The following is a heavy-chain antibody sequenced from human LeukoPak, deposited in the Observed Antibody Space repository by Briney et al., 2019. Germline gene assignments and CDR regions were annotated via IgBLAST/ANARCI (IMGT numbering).Heavy chain of an antibody. J-gene: IGHJ3*02. CDR3: ARGPYSYDSSGAFDI. D-gene: IGHD3-22*01. V-gene: IGHV4-61*02. Sequence: PLETLSLTCTVSGDSISGGDYYWSWIRQPAGKGLEWIGRISSSGSTNYNPSLKSRVTISVDTSKNQFSLKLSSVTAADTAVYFCARGPYSYDSSGAFDIWGQGTMVTVSS. CDR2: ISSSGST. CDR1: GDSISGGDYY.